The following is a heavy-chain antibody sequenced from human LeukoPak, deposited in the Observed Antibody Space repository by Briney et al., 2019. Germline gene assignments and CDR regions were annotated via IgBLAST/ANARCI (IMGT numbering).Heavy chain of an antibody. D-gene: IGHD2-2*01. V-gene: IGHV2-5*02. Sequence: SGSTLVNPTQTVTLTCTLSGFSLSTSGVGVGWIRKPPGKALEWLALIYWDDDKRYSPSLKSRLTITKDTSKNQVVLTMTNMDPVDTATYYCAHSLVVPAAVLNWFDPWGQGTLVTVSS. J-gene: IGHJ5*02. CDR2: IYWDDDK. CDR1: GFSLSTSGVG. CDR3: AHSLVVPAAVLNWFDP.